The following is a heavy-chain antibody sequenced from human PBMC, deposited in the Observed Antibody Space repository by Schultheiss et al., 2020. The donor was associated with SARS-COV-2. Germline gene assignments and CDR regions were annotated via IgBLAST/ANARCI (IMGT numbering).Heavy chain of an antibody. CDR1: GYTFSGNY. CDR2: INPNSGGT. CDR3: ARERGNYYYYGMDV. J-gene: IGHJ6*02. V-gene: IGHV1-2*04. Sequence: ASVKVSCEASGYTFSGNYMHWVRQAPGQGLEWMGWINPNSGGTNYAQKFQGWVTMTRDTSISTAYMELSRLRSDDTAVYYCARERGNYYYYGMDVWGQGTTVTVSS. D-gene: IGHD3-10*01.